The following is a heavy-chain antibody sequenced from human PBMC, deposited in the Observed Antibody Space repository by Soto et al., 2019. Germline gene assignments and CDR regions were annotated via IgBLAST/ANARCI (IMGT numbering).Heavy chain of an antibody. Sequence: EVQLEQSVAEVKKPGESLKIPCKGSGYSFANYWIAWVRQLPGKGLEWMGIIYPGDSDTRYNPSFQGQVTISADKSVSTAYLQWSSLKSSDTAIYYCARGYRGLHRYFELWGRGTLVTVSS. V-gene: IGHV5-51*01. CDR2: IYPGDSDT. CDR3: ARGYRGLHRYFEL. D-gene: IGHD2-2*02. CDR1: GYSFANYW. J-gene: IGHJ2*01.